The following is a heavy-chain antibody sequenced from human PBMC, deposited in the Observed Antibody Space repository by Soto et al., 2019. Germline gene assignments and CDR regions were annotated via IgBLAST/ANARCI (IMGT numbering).Heavy chain of an antibody. CDR1: GGSISGHY. CDR2: INHSGRT. V-gene: IGHV4-34*01. D-gene: IGHD6-13*01. Sequence: QVQLQQWGAGLLKPSETLSLTCAVYGGSISGHYWNWIRQPPGKGLEWIGEINHSGRTNYNPSLKSRVTISVDTSKNQFSLNLRSVTAADTAVYYCARGNIAAALVYWGQGTLVTVSS. CDR3: ARGNIAAALVY. J-gene: IGHJ4*02.